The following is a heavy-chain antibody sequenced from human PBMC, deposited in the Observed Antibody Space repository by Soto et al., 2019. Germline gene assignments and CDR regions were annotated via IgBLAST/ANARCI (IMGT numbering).Heavy chain of an antibody. V-gene: IGHV3-23*01. CDR2: VTGGGHTT. D-gene: IGHD3-10*01. CDR3: ASSSGDLDVYGMDI. CDR1: GFTFSRYA. J-gene: IGHJ6*02. Sequence: EAQLLESGGRLVQPGGSLRLSCAASGFTFSRYAMSWVRQAPGKGLEWVSTVTGGGHTTYNADSVNGRFPIARDNSKNTLYLQMNNLRAEDTAIYYCASSSGDLDVYGMDIWGPGTTVTVSS.